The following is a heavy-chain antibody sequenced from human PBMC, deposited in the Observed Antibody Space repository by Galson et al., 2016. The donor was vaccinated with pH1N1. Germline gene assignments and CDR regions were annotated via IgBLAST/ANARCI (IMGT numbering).Heavy chain of an antibody. V-gene: IGHV3-7*01. J-gene: IGHJ4*02. D-gene: IGHD1-26*01. CDR2: IKQDSSRK. CDR3: ATEDYYTSLY. CDR1: GFIFSDYW. Sequence: SLRLSCAASGFIFSDYWMSWVRQAPGKGLEWVAKIKQDSSRKYYVDSMKGRCTISRDNAENSLSLQMNRLRVEDTALYYCATEDYYTSLYWGQGILVTVSS.